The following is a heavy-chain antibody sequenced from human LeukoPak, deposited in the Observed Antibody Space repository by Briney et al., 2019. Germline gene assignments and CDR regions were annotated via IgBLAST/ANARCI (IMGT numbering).Heavy chain of an antibody. CDR1: GFTVSSNY. Sequence: GGSLRLSCAASGFTVSSNYMNWVRQAPGKGLEWVSVIYSGGSTYYADSVKGRFTIFRDNSKNTLYLQMNSLRAEDTALYYCARDRDDYFDYWGQGTLVTVSS. V-gene: IGHV3-53*01. J-gene: IGHJ4*02. D-gene: IGHD3-10*01. CDR2: IYSGGST. CDR3: ARDRDDYFDY.